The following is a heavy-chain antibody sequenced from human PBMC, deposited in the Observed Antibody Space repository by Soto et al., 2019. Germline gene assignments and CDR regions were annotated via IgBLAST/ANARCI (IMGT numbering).Heavy chain of an antibody. Sequence: EVQLVESGGGLVQPGGSLRLSCAASGFTFSSYSMNWVRQAPGKGLEWISYISSGSITYAEFVKGRFTISRDTAKNSLFLQMNSLRDEDTAVYYCARDLAYAFDYWGQGTLVTVSS. D-gene: IGHD3-16*01. CDR2: ISSGSI. V-gene: IGHV3-48*02. CDR3: ARDLAYAFDY. CDR1: GFTFSSYS. J-gene: IGHJ4*02.